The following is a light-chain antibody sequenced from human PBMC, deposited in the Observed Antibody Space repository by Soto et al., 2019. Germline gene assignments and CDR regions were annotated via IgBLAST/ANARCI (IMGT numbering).Light chain of an antibody. J-gene: IGKJ2*01. CDR2: DAS. CDR3: QQRRDWPRT. CDR1: QSISSY. V-gene: IGKV3-11*01. Sequence: EIVLTQSPATLSLSPGERATLSCRASQSISSYLAWYQQKPGQAPRLLFFDASIRAAGIPASFSGSGAGTDFTLTISSLEPEDLAVYYCQQRRDWPRTFGRGTKLEIK.